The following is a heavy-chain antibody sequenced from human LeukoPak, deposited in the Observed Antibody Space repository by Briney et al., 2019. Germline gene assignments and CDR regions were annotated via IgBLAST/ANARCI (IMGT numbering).Heavy chain of an antibody. CDR1: GYTFTNYG. V-gene: IGHV1-69*04. CDR3: ARDREGYSGYDLGLFDY. Sequence: SVTFSCKASGYTFTNYGISWVRQAPGQGLEWMGRIIPILGIANYAQKFQGRVTITADKSTSTAYMELSSLRSEDTAVYYCARDREGYSGYDLGLFDYWGQGTLVTVSS. D-gene: IGHD5-12*01. CDR2: IIPILGIA. J-gene: IGHJ4*02.